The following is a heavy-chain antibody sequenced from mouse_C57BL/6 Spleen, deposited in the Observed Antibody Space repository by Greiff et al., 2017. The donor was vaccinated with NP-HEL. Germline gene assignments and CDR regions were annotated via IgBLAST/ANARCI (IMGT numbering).Heavy chain of an antibody. Sequence: VQLQQSGPELVKPGASVKISCKASGYTFTDYYMNWVKQSHGKSLEWIGDINPNNGGTSYNQKFKGKATLTVDKSSSTAYMELRSLTSEDSAVYYCARCPLPYYYGSSPYWYFDVWGTGTTVTVSS. CDR2: INPNNGGT. V-gene: IGHV1-26*01. D-gene: IGHD1-1*01. J-gene: IGHJ1*03. CDR3: ARCPLPYYYGSSPYWYFDV. CDR1: GYTFTDYY.